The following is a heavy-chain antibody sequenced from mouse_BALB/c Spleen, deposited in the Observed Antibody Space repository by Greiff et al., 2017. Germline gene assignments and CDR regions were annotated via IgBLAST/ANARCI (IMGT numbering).Heavy chain of an antibody. CDR3: ARLWAYYFDY. CDR1: GFTFSSYA. V-gene: IGHV5-12-1*01. D-gene: IGHD1-1*02. Sequence: EVMLVESGGGLVKPGGSLKLSCAASGFTFSSYAMSWVRQSPEKRLEWVAYISSGGGSTYYPDTVKGRFTISRDNAKNTLYLQMSSLKSEDTAMYYCARLWAYYFDYWGQGTTLTVSS. CDR2: ISSGGGST. J-gene: IGHJ2*01.